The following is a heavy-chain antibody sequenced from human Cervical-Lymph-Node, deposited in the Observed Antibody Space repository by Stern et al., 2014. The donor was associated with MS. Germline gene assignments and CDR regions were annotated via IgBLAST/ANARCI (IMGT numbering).Heavy chain of an antibody. J-gene: IGHJ4*02. CDR3: ARGPPHYY. CDR2: IFHSGIT. V-gene: IGHV4-34*01. D-gene: IGHD3-10*01. Sequence: QVQLQQWGAGLLKSSETLSLTCAVSGGSFSGYYWSWFRQAPGKGLEWIGEIFHSGITNYSPAFKSRVTISADSSKKQFFLNLNSVTAADTAVYFCARGPPHYYWGQGALVTVSS. CDR1: GGSFSGYY.